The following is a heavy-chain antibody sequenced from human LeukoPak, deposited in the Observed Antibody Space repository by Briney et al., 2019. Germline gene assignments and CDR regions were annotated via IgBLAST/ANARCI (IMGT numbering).Heavy chain of an antibody. V-gene: IGHV3-30-3*01. J-gene: IGHJ6*02. Sequence: GRSLRLSCAASGFTFSSYAMHWVRQAPGKGLEWVAVISYDGSNKYYADSVKGRFTISRDNSKNTLYLQMNSLRAKDTAVYYCARDSSTLGIDVWGQGTTVTVSS. CDR3: ARDSSTLGIDV. CDR2: ISYDGSNK. CDR1: GFTFSSYA.